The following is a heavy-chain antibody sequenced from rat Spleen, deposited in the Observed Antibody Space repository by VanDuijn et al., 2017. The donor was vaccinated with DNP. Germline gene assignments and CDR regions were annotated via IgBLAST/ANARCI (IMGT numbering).Heavy chain of an antibody. CDR3: ARHYGGYSYYWYFDF. Sequence: EVQLQESGPGLVKPSQSLSLTCSVTGHSITSNYWGWIRKFPGNKMEWIGHISYSGRTTYNPSLKSRISITRDTSKNQFFLQLNSVTTEDTATYYCARHYGGYSYYWYFDFWGPGTMVTVSS. CDR2: ISYSGRT. J-gene: IGHJ1*01. D-gene: IGHD1-11*01. V-gene: IGHV3-1*01. CDR1: GHSITSNY.